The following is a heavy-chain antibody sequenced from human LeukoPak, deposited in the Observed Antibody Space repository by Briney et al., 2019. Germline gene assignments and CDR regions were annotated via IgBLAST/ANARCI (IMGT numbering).Heavy chain of an antibody. Sequence: ASVKVSCKASGYTFTSYGISWVRQAPGQGLEWMGWISAYNGNTNYAQKLQGRVTMTTDTSSSTAYMELRSLRSDDTAVYYCARAGKWGYCSSTSCYALDAFDIWGQGTMVTVSS. CDR2: ISAYNGNT. CDR1: GYTFTSYG. V-gene: IGHV1-18*01. D-gene: IGHD2-2*01. J-gene: IGHJ3*02. CDR3: ARAGKWGYCSSTSCYALDAFDI.